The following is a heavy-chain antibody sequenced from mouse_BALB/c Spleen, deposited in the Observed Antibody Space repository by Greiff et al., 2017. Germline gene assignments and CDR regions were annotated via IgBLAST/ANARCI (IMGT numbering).Heavy chain of an antibody. CDR1: GDSITSGY. D-gene: IGHD2-1*01. CDR2: ISYSGST. CDR3: ARSLYGNYEFAY. J-gene: IGHJ3*01. Sequence: DVMLVESGPSLVKPSQTLSLTCSVTGDSITSGYWNWIRKFPGNKLEYMGYISYSGSTYYNPSLKSRISITRDTSKNQYYLQLNSVTTEDTATYYCARSLYGNYEFAYWGQGTLVTVSA. V-gene: IGHV3-8*02.